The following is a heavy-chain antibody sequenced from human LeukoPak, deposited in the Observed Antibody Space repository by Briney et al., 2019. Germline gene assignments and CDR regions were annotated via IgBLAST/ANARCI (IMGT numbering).Heavy chain of an antibody. CDR3: AKRPSDYGDYVSYFDY. V-gene: IGHV3-30*18. CDR2: ISDDGRRK. Sequence: GGSLRLSCAASGFSFISYGMHWVRLAPGKGLEWVGVISDDGRRKDYADSVKSRFTISRDNSKDTLYLQMNSLRAEDTAVYYCAKRPSDYGDYVSYFDYWGQGTLVTVSS. D-gene: IGHD4-17*01. J-gene: IGHJ4*02. CDR1: GFSFISYG.